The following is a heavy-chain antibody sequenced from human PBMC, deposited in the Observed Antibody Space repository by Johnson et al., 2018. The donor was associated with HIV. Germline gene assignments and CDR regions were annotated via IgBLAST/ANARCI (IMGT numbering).Heavy chain of an antibody. Sequence: VQLVESGGGVVQPGRSLRLSCAASGFTFSSYAMHWVRQAPGKGLEWVAVISYDGSNKYYADSVKGRFTISRDNSNNTLYLQMNSLRAEDTAVYYCAKDQATRGAFDIWGQGTMVTVSS. D-gene: IGHD1-26*01. CDR3: AKDQATRGAFDI. J-gene: IGHJ3*02. V-gene: IGHV3-30-3*01. CDR2: ISYDGSNK. CDR1: GFTFSSYA.